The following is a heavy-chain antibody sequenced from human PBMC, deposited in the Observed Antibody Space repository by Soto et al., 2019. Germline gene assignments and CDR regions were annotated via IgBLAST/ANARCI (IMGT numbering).Heavy chain of an antibody. D-gene: IGHD1-26*01. J-gene: IGHJ6*02. V-gene: IGHV1-18*04. CDR2: ISAYNGNT. CDR3: ARDGGSSTYYYYYGMDV. Sequence: QVPLVQSGAEVKKPGASVKVSCKASGYTFTSYGISWVRQAPGQGLEWMGWISAYNGNTNYAQKLQGRVTMTTDTSTSTAYMELRSLRSDDTAVYYCARDGGSSTYYYYYGMDVWGQGTTVTVSS. CDR1: GYTFTSYG.